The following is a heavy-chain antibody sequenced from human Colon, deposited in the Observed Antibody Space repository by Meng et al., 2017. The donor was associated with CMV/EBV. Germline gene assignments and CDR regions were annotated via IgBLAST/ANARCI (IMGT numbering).Heavy chain of an antibody. CDR3: ARELARGGY. J-gene: IGHJ4*02. CDR1: GYTFTNFG. V-gene: IGHV1-18*01. Sequence: QFQLGQSGAGGKKPGASVKVSCKTSGYTFTNFGISWVRQAPGQGLEWMAYISPYNGDTNYAQRFQGRVALTTDTSTSTVYMELGSLTSDDTAMYYCARELARGGYWGQGTLVTVSS. CDR2: ISPYNGDT.